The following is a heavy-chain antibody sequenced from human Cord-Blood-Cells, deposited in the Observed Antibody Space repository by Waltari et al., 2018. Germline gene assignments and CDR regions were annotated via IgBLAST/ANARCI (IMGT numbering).Heavy chain of an antibody. CDR1: VFTVSSNY. J-gene: IGHJ4*02. D-gene: IGHD6-19*01. CDR3: ARARGGSSGWFDY. V-gene: IGHV3-53*02. CDR2: IYSCGRT. Sequence: EVQLVETGGGLIQPGGSLRLSCAASVFTVSSNYMSWVRQAPGKGVGGVSGIYSCGRTYYADSVKGRFTISRDNSKNALYLQMNSLRAEDTAVYYCARARGGSSGWFDYWGQGTLVTVSS.